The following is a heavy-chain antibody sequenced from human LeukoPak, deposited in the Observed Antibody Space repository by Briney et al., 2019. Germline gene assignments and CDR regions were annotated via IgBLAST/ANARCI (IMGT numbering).Heavy chain of an antibody. CDR3: ARAREESTGNYDAFDI. V-gene: IGHV1-2*02. CDR1: GYTFTGHH. J-gene: IGHJ3*02. CDR2: IKPDSGDT. D-gene: IGHD1-1*01. Sequence: ASVKVSCKASGYTFTGHHMHWVRQAPGQGLEWMGWIKPDSGDTNYAQRFHGRVTMTRDKSITTAYMELSRVRYDDTAVYYCARAREESTGNYDAFDIWGHGTMVTVSS.